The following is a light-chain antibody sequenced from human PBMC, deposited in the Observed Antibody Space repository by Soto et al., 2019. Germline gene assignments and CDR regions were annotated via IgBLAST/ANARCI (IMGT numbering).Light chain of an antibody. CDR1: QSISSW. Sequence: DIQTTQSPSTLSASVGDRVTITCRASQSISSWLAWYQQKPGKAPKLLIYDASSLESGVPSSFSGSGSGTEFTLTISSLQPDDFGTYYCQQYNSFLYTFGQGTKLEIK. J-gene: IGKJ2*01. V-gene: IGKV1-5*01. CDR2: DAS. CDR3: QQYNSFLYT.